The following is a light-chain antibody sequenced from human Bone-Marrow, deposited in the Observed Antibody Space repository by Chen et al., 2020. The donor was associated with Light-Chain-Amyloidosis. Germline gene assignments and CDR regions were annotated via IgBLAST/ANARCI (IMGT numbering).Light chain of an antibody. J-gene: IGKJ4*01. Sequence: VMTQTPLSLSVTPGQSASISCKSSQSLVHRDGKTYFYWYMQKSGQPPQLLIYEVSNRFSGVSDRCTGSGSGTDFTLIISRVETEDVGFYYCMQSLQLPLTFGGGTKVEIK. CDR1: QSLVHRDGKTY. CDR2: EVS. CDR3: MQSLQLPLT. V-gene: IGKV2D-29*01.